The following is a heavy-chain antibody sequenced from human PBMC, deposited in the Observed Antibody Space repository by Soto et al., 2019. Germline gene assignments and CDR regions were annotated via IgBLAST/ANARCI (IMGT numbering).Heavy chain of an antibody. Sequence: PGESLKISCKGSGCSFTSYWISWVRQMPGKGLEWMGRIDPSDSYTNYSPSFQGHVTISADKSISTAYLQWSSLKASDTAMYYCATQKYYYDSRPSDWWGQGTLVTVSS. D-gene: IGHD3-22*01. CDR3: ATQKYYYDSRPSDW. J-gene: IGHJ4*02. CDR2: IDPSDSYT. CDR1: GCSFTSYW. V-gene: IGHV5-10-1*01.